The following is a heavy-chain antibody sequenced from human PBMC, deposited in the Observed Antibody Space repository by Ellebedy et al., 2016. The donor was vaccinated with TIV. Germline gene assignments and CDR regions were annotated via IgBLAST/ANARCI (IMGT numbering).Heavy chain of an antibody. V-gene: IGHV4-31*01. CDR3: ARGTVVDFDWPSPQLKFDP. D-gene: IGHD3-9*01. CDR2: IYYSGST. J-gene: IGHJ5*02. Sequence: MPSETLSLTCTVSGGSISSGGYYWSWIRQHPGKGLEWIGYIYYSGSTYYNPSLKSLVTISVDTSKNQFSLKLSSVTAADTAVYYCARGTVVDFDWPSPQLKFDPWGQGTLVTVSS. CDR1: GGSISSGGYY.